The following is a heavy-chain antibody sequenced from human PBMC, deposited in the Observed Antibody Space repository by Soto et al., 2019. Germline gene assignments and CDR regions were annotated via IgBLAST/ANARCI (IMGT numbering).Heavy chain of an antibody. CDR3: ARDRDYYDSSGPLWYFDL. V-gene: IGHV4-30-4*01. J-gene: IGHJ2*01. CDR1: GGSISSDDYY. Sequence: PSETLSLTCTVSGGSISSDDYYWNWIRQPPGEGLEWIGYSFYSGNTYYNPSLKSRVTISVDTSKNQFSLKLSSVTAADTAVYYCARDRDYYDSSGPLWYFDLWGRGTLVTVSS. D-gene: IGHD3-22*01. CDR2: SFYSGNT.